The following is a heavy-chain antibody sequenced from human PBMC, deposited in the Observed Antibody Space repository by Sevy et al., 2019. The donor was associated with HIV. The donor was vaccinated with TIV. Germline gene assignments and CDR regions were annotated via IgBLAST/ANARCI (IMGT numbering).Heavy chain of an antibody. CDR2: IYYSGST. V-gene: IGHV4-39*01. D-gene: IGHD2-15*01. J-gene: IGHJ6*02. CDR1: VGSISSSSYY. CDR3: ARQGWSVLVVAGSGNGLDV. Sequence: SETLSLTCTVSVGSISSSSYYWAWIRQPPGKGLEWIGSIYYSGSTYYNPSLKSRVTISVDTSKNQFSLKVTSVTAADTAVYYCARQGWSVLVVAGSGNGLDVWGQGTTVTVSS.